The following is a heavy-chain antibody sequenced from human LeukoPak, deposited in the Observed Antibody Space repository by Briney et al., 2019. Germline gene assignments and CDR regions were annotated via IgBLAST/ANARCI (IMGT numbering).Heavy chain of an antibody. J-gene: IGHJ6*02. CDR1: GFTFSSYA. Sequence: GGSLRLSCAASGFTFSSYAMSWVRQALGKGLEWVSAISGSGGSTYYADSVKGRFTISRDNSKNTLYLQMNSLRAEDTAVYYCAKDLTAATTYWDYYYGMDVWGQGTTVTVSS. CDR2: ISGSGGST. D-gene: IGHD6-13*01. V-gene: IGHV3-23*01. CDR3: AKDLTAATTYWDYYYGMDV.